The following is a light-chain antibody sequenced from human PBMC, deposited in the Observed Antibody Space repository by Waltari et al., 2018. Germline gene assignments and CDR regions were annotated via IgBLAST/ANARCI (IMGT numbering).Light chain of an antibody. CDR1: QRLVPSDGNTY. Sequence: DVVMTQAPISLPVTLGQPASISCRSSQRLVPSDGNTYLHWFQQRPGPSPRRLIYKVSTRDSGVPDRFSGSGSGTDFTLKISRVEAEDVGVYYCMQGTHWPPTWTFGQGTKVEIK. CDR2: KVS. V-gene: IGKV2-30*02. CDR3: MQGTHWPPTWT. J-gene: IGKJ1*01.